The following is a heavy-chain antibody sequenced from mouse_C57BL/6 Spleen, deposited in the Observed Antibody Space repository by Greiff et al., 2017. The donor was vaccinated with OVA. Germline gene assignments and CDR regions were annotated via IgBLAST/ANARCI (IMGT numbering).Heavy chain of an antibody. CDR1: GYAFSSYW. CDR3: ARDYDGGPWFAY. V-gene: IGHV1-80*01. D-gene: IGHD1-1*01. Sequence: VQLVESGAELVKPGASVKISCKASGYAFSSYWMNWVKQRPGKGLEWIGQIYPGDGDTNYNGKFKGKATLTADKSSSTAYMQLSSLTSEDSAVYFCARDYDGGPWFAYWGQGTLVTVSA. CDR2: IYPGDGDT. J-gene: IGHJ3*01.